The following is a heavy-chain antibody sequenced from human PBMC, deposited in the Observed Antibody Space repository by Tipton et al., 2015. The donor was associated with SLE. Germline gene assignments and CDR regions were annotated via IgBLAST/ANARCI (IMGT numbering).Heavy chain of an antibody. Sequence: TLSLTCTVSGGSISRGSNYWGWIRQSPGKGLEWMGNIYYSGSTQYNPSLRSRVTISIDTSNNQFSLKLNSVIAADTAVYYCARGGGCSSTSCYRGHQRYYYRYMDVWGKGTTVTVFS. CDR1: GGSISRGSNY. CDR3: ARGGGCSSTSCYRGHQRYYYRYMDV. J-gene: IGHJ6*03. D-gene: IGHD2-2*01. V-gene: IGHV4-39*07. CDR2: IYYSGST.